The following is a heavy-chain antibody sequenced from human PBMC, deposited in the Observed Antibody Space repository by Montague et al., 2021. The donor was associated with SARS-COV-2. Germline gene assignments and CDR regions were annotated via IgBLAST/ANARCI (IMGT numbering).Heavy chain of an antibody. J-gene: IGHJ6*02. CDR2: IYHSGST. CDR3: AREPYYYDSSGYPYYYYYGMDF. CDR1: GGSISSSNW. Sequence: SETLSLTCAVSGGSISSSNWWSWVRQPPGKGLERIGEIYHSGSTNYNPSLKSRVTISVDKSKNQFSLKLSSVTAADTAVYYCAREPYYYDSSGYPYYYYYGMDFWGQGTTVTVSS. D-gene: IGHD3-22*01. V-gene: IGHV4-4*02.